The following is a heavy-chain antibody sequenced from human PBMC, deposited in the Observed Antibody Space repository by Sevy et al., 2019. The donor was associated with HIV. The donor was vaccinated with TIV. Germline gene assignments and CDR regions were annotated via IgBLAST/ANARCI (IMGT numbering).Heavy chain of an antibody. CDR2: ISGSGGST. CDR1: GFTFSSYA. J-gene: IGHJ5*02. CDR3: AKGTGSSWGFDP. D-gene: IGHD6-13*01. Sequence: GGCLRLSCAASGFTFSSYAMSWVRQAPGKGLEWVSAISGSGGSTYYADSVKGRFTISRDNSKNTLYLQMNSLRAEDTAVYYCAKGTGSSWGFDPWGQGTLVTVSS. V-gene: IGHV3-23*01.